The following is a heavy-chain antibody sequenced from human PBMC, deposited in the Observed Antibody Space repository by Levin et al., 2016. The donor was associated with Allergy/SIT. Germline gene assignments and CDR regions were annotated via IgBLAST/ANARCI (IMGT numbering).Heavy chain of an antibody. V-gene: IGHV4-59*01. CDR3: ARVPRVTTPRYYYYYMDV. J-gene: IGHJ6*03. Sequence: SETLSLTCTVSGGSISSYYWSWIRQPPGKGLEWIGYIYYSGSTNYNPSLKSRVTISVDTSKNQFSLKLSSVTAADTAVYYCARVPRVTTPRYYYYYMDVWGKGTTVTVSS. CDR2: IYYSGST. CDR1: GGSISSYY. D-gene: IGHD1/OR15-1a*01.